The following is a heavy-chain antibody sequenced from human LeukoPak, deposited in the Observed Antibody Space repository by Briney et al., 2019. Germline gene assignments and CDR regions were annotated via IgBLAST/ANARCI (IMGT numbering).Heavy chain of an antibody. CDR1: VFTFSDCW. D-gene: IGHD6-13*01. CDR2: RKQDGSET. J-gene: IGHJ2*01. V-gene: IGHV3-7*01. Sequence: GGSLRLSCAAAVFTFSDCWMNWVRQAAGKGLEWVSNRKQDGSETHYVDSVQGRFTISRDNTKESLYPQMNSLRAEDTAVYYCARAAYSSTWYSRYFDLWGRGTLVTVSS. CDR3: ARAAYSSTWYSRYFDL.